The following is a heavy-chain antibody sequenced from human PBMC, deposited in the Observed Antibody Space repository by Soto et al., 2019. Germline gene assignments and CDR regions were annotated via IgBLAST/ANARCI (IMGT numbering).Heavy chain of an antibody. J-gene: IGHJ3*02. V-gene: IGHV3-21*01. D-gene: IGHD5-12*01. CDR3: ALQGDGYNLDAFDI. CDR2: ISSSSSYI. Sequence: GGSLRLSCAASGFTFSNYSMNWVRQAPGKGLEWVSSISSSSSYIYYADSVKGRFTISRDNAKNSLYLQMNSLRAEDTAVYYCALQGDGYNLDAFDIWGQGTMVTVSS. CDR1: GFTFSNYS.